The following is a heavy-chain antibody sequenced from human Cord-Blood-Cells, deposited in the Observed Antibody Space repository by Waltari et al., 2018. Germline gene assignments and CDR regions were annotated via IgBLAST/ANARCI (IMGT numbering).Heavy chain of an antibody. V-gene: IGHV1-8*03. J-gene: IGHJ3*02. CDR2: MNPNSGNT. Sequence: QVQLVQSGAEVKKPGASVKVPSKASGSPFTSSDHHWLRQATGTGLSWMGWMNPNSGNTGYAQKFQGRVTITRNTSISTAYMELSSLRSEDTAVYYCARVIGSSDAFDIWGQGTMVTVSS. CDR3: ARVIGSSDAFDI. D-gene: IGHD6-6*01. CDR1: GSPFTSSD.